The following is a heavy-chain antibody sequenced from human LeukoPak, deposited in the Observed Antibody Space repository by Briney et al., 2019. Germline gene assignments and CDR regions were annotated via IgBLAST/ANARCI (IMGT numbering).Heavy chain of an antibody. CDR1: GGSISSGSYY. CDR3: ARGRIARLPYFDY. Sequence: PSETLSLTRTVSGGSISSGSYYWSWIRQPAGKGLEWIGRIYTSGSTNYNPSLKSRVTISVDTSKNQFSLKLSSVTAADTAVYYCARGRIARLPYFDYWGQGTLVTVSS. D-gene: IGHD5-18*01. CDR2: IYTSGST. J-gene: IGHJ4*02. V-gene: IGHV4-61*02.